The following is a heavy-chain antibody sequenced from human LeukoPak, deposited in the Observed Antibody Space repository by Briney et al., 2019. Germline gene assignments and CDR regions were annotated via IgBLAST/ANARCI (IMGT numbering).Heavy chain of an antibody. CDR1: GFTFSSYW. Sequence: GGSLRLSCAASGFTFSSYWMSWVRQAPGKGLEWVANIKQDGSEKYYVDSVKGRFTIFRDNAKNSLYLQMNSLRAEDTAVYYCARTAVNIVVVPAAIYFDYWGQGTLVTVSS. V-gene: IGHV3-7*01. J-gene: IGHJ4*02. CDR2: IKQDGSEK. CDR3: ARTAVNIVVVPAAIYFDY. D-gene: IGHD2-2*01.